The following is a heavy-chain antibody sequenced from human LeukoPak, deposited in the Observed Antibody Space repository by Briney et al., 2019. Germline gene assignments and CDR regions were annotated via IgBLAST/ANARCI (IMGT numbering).Heavy chain of an antibody. J-gene: IGHJ4*02. D-gene: IGHD6-13*01. CDR2: IYYGGST. CDR1: GGSISSGGYY. V-gene: IGHV4-31*03. Sequence: SETLSLTCTVSGGSISSGGYYWGWIRQHPGKGLEWIGYIYYGGSTYYNPSLKSRVTISVDTSKNQFSLKLSSATAADTDVYYCARGSTAAGTGYYFDYWGQGTLVTVSS. CDR3: ARGSTAAGTGYYFDY.